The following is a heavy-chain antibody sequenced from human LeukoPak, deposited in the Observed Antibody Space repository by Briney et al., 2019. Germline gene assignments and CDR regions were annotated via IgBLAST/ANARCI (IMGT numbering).Heavy chain of an antibody. CDR3: ARDNFTVWFGDTHNWFDP. J-gene: IGHJ5*02. CDR1: GGTFSSCA. CDR2: IIPIFGTA. D-gene: IGHD3-10*01. V-gene: IGHV1-69*01. Sequence: GSSVKVSCKASGGTFSSCAISWVRQAPGQGLEWMGGIIPIFGTANYAQKFQGRVTIIADESTSTAYMELSSLRSEDTAVYYCARDNFTVWFGDTHNWFDPWGQGTLVTVSS.